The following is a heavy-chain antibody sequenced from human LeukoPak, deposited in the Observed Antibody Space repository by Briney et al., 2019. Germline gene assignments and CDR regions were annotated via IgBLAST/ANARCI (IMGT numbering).Heavy chain of an antibody. V-gene: IGHV3-30*02. CDR1: GFTFSSYG. J-gene: IGHJ4*02. D-gene: IGHD4-17*01. CDR3: ARGALYQYYLDYWG. CDR2: IRYDGSNK. Sequence: PGGSLRLSCAASGFTFSSYGMHWVRQAPGKGLEWVAFIRYDGSNKYYADSVKGRFTIPRDNAKNTVYLQMNSLRVEDTAVYYCARGALYQYYLDYWGWGQGTLVTVSS.